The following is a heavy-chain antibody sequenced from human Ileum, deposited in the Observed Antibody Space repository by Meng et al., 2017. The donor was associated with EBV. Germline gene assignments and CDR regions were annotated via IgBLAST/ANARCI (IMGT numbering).Heavy chain of an antibody. J-gene: IGHJ5*02. CDR2: TYRRSRWYY. Sequence: QLKLEEPGPGLVQPSPCPSLSCVLSGDSVSSDKTAWNWIRQSPSRGLEWLGRTYRRSRWYYDYALSVKSRINISPDTSKNQVSLQLNSVTDEDTGIYYCATSRIAKFDRWGQGTLVTVSS. CDR1: GDSVSSDKTA. CDR3: ATSRIAKFDR. V-gene: IGHV6-1*01.